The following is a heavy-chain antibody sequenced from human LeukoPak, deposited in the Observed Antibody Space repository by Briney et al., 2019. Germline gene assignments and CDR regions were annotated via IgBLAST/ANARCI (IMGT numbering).Heavy chain of an antibody. CDR1: GYSISSGYY. D-gene: IGHD6-13*01. V-gene: IGHV4-38-2*02. CDR3: ARAKGIAAADPFDY. CDR2: IYHSGST. J-gene: IGHJ4*02. Sequence: NSSETLSLTCTVSGYSISSGYYWGWIRQPPGKGLEWIGSIYHSGSTYYNPSLKSRVTISVDTSKNQFSLKLSSVTAADTAVYYCARAKGIAAADPFDYWGQGTLVTVSS.